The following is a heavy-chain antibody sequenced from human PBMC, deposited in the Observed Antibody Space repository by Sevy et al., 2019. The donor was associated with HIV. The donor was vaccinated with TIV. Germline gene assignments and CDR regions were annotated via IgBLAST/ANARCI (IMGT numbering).Heavy chain of an antibody. J-gene: IGHJ1*01. CDR1: GFIFSNFA. CDR3: ARGENDDEFFQY. V-gene: IGHV3-30*04. D-gene: IGHD1-26*01. CDR2: TSYDGSHK. Sequence: GGSLRLSFTVSGFIFSNFAMHWVRQAPGKGLEWVAVTSYDGSHKYYADSVKGRFTVSRDNSRNILSLEMSSLTRDDTAVYYCARGENDDEFFQYWGQGTLVTVSS.